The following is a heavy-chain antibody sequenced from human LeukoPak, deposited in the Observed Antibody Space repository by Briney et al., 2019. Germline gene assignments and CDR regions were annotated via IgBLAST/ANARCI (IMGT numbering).Heavy chain of an antibody. Sequence: SETLSLTCTVSGGSISSYYWSWIRQPPGKGLEWIGYIYYSGSTNYNPSLKSRVTISVDTSKNQFSLKLSSVTAADTAVYYCARGDYYGWNWFDPWGQGTLVTVSS. J-gene: IGHJ5*02. D-gene: IGHD3-22*01. CDR2: IYYSGST. CDR3: ARGDYYGWNWFDP. CDR1: GGSISSYY. V-gene: IGHV4-59*12.